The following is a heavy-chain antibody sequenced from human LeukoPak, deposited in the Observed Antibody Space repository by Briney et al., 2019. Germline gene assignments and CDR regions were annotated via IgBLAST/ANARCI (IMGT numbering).Heavy chain of an antibody. CDR3: ARLGARGSGTH. J-gene: IGHJ4*02. V-gene: IGHV4-39*01. Sequence: SGTLSLTCTVSGGSISSSSYYWGWIRQPPGKGLEWIGSIYYSGCTYYNPSLKSRVTISVDTSKNQFSLKLSSVTAADTAVYYCARLGARGSGTHWGQGTLVTVSS. D-gene: IGHD3-10*01. CDR1: GGSISSSSYY. CDR2: IYYSGCT.